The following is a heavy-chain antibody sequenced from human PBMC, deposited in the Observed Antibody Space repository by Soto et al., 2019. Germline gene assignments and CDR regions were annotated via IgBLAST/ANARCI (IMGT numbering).Heavy chain of an antibody. Sequence: GASVKVSCKASGYSFTSYGISWVRQAPGQGLEWMGWISAHNGNTNYVQKFQGRVTLTTDTSTSTAYMEMRSLTSDDTAVYYCARASPASRYSRGSEDYWGQGTLVTVSS. CDR2: ISAHNGNT. V-gene: IGHV1-18*01. J-gene: IGHJ4*02. CDR1: GYSFTSYG. D-gene: IGHD6-19*01. CDR3: ARASPASRYSRGSEDY.